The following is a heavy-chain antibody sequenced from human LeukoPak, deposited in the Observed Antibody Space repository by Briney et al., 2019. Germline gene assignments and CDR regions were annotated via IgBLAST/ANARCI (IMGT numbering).Heavy chain of an antibody. J-gene: IGHJ6*03. Sequence: ASVKVSCKASGYTFTSYYMHWVRQAPGQGPEWMGIINPSGGSTSYAQKFQGRVTMTRDTSTSTVYMELSSLRSEDTAVYYCARAPGGSGSYLYDYYYYMDVWGKGTTVTVSS. D-gene: IGHD3-10*01. V-gene: IGHV1-46*03. CDR3: ARAPGGSGSYLYDYYYYMDV. CDR1: GYTFTSYY. CDR2: INPSGGST.